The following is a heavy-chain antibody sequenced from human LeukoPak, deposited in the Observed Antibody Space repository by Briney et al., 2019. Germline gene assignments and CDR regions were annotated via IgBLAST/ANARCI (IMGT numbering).Heavy chain of an antibody. Sequence: GGSLRLSCAASGFTFSNYGMHWVRQAPGKGLEWVAFIRYDGSNKYYADSVKGRFTISRDNSKNTLYLQMNSLRAEDTVVYYCAKDPDDYYGSGSHPSFDPWGQGTLVTVSS. CDR1: GFTFSNYG. CDR3: AKDPDDYYGSGSHPSFDP. J-gene: IGHJ5*02. D-gene: IGHD3-10*01. CDR2: IRYDGSNK. V-gene: IGHV3-30*02.